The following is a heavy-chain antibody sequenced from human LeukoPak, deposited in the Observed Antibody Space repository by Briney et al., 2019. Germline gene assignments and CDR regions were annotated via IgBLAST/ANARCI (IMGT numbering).Heavy chain of an antibody. CDR3: ARDFADYGDSRDAFDI. D-gene: IGHD4-17*01. Sequence: PSETLSLTCTVSGGYISSGGYYWSWIRQHPGKGLEWIGYIYYSGSTYYNPSLKSRVTISVDTSKNQFSLKLSSVTAADTAVYYCARDFADYGDSRDAFDIWGQGTMVTVSS. V-gene: IGHV4-31*03. J-gene: IGHJ3*02. CDR1: GGYISSGGYY. CDR2: IYYSGST.